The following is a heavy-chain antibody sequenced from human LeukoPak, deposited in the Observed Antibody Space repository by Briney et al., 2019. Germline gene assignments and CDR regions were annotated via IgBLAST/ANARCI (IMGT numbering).Heavy chain of an antibody. D-gene: IGHD3-22*01. J-gene: IGHJ4*02. V-gene: IGHV3-23*01. CDR2: ISASGGTT. CDR3: AKDQIMRYYDSSH. Sequence: GGSLRLSCAASGFTFSSYAMSWVRQAPGKGLEWVSAISASGGTTYYADSVKGRFTISRDNSKNTLNLQMNSLRAEDTAVYYCAKDQIMRYYDSSHWGQGTLVTVSS. CDR1: GFTFSSYA.